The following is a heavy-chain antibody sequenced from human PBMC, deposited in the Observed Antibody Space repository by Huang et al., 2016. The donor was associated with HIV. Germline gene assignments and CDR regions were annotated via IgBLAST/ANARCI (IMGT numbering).Heavy chain of an antibody. V-gene: IGHV1-8*01. CDR1: GYTFSNYD. CDR2: RNPNSGNT. J-gene: IGHJ4*02. D-gene: IGHD2-15*01. CDR3: ATLPPVNYGRSGGRVRDY. Sequence: QVQLVQSGAEVKKPGASVKVSCKASGYTFSNYDINWVRQAPGQGIEWMGWRNPNSGNTGYAGKFQGRVKMTRSTSISTAYMELSRLRFEDTAVYYCATLPPVNYGRSGGRVRDYWGQGSLVTVSS.